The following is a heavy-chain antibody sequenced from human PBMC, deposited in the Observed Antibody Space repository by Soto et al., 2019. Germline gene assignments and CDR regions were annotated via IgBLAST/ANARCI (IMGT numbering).Heavy chain of an antibody. CDR1: GYTFTGYY. J-gene: IGHJ5*02. Sequence: GASVKVSCKASGYTFTGYYMHWVRQAPGQGLEWMGWINPNSGGTNYAQKFQGWVTMTRDTSISTAYMELSRLRSDDTAVYYCARERGYCSGGSCYSNWFDPWGQGTLVTVSS. D-gene: IGHD2-15*01. CDR2: INPNSGGT. CDR3: ARERGYCSGGSCYSNWFDP. V-gene: IGHV1-2*04.